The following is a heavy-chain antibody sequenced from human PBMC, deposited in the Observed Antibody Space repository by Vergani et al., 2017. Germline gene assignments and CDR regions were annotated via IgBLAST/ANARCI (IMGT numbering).Heavy chain of an antibody. CDR3: ARTPTYYDILTGHSYTRRQRYYFDY. CDR1: GGSFSGYY. Sequence: QVQLQQWGAGLLKPSETLSLTCAVYGGSFSGYYWSWIRQPPGKGLEWIGEINHSGSTNYNPSLKSRVTISVDTSNNQFSLKLSSVTAADTAVYYCARTPTYYDILTGHSYTRRQRYYFDYWGQGTLVTVSS. V-gene: IGHV4-34*01. D-gene: IGHD3-9*01. J-gene: IGHJ4*02. CDR2: INHSGST.